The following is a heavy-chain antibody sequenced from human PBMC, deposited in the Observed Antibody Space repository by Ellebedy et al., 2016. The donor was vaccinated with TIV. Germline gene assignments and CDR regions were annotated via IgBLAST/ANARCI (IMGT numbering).Heavy chain of an antibody. J-gene: IGHJ6*02. CDR3: AREVHCTNGVCSTGYYGMDV. V-gene: IGHV4-59*01. CDR2: IYYSGST. CDR1: GGSISSYY. Sequence: GSLRLSXTVSGGSISSYYWSWIRQPPGKGLEWIGYIYYSGSTNYNPSLKSRVTISVDTSKNQFSLKLSSVTAADTAVYYCAREVHCTNGVCSTGYYGMDVWGQGTTVTVSS. D-gene: IGHD2-8*01.